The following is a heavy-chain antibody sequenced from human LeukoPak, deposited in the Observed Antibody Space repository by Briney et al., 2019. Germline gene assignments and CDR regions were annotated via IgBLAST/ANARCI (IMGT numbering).Heavy chain of an antibody. D-gene: IGHD2-15*01. CDR1: GGSISSSSYY. CDR2: IYYSGST. V-gene: IGHV4-39*07. J-gene: IGHJ5*02. Sequence: SETLSLTCTVSGGSISSSSYYWGWIRQPPGKGLEWFGSIYYSGSTYYNPSLKSRVTISVDTSKNQFSLKLSSVTAADTAVYYCARLYCSGGSCYSNWFDPWGQGTLVTVSS. CDR3: ARLYCSGGSCYSNWFDP.